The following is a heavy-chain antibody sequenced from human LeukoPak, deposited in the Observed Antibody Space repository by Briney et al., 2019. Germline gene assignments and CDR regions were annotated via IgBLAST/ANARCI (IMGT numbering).Heavy chain of an antibody. Sequence: GASVKVSCKASGYTFTSYAMNWVRQAPGQGLEWMGIINPSGGGTTYAQRFQGRVTMTRDTSTSTVYMELSSLRSEDTAVYYCARGGYSYGYDWGQGTLVTVPS. D-gene: IGHD5-18*01. CDR3: ARGGYSYGYD. V-gene: IGHV1-46*01. CDR2: INPSGGGT. CDR1: GYTFTSYA. J-gene: IGHJ4*02.